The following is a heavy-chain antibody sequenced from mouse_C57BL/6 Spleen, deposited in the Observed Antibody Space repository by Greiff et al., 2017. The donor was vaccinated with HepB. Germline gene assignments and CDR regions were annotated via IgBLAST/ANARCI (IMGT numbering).Heavy chain of an antibody. CDR1: GYTFTSYW. CDR2: IHPSDSDT. CDR3: ASSYYGSSQFAY. J-gene: IGHJ3*01. D-gene: IGHD1-1*01. Sequence: QVQLKQPGAELVKPGASVKVSCKASGYTFTSYWMHWVKQRPGQGLEWIGRIHPSDSDTNYNQKFKGKATLTVDKSSSTAYMQLSSLTSEDSAVYYCASSYYGSSQFAYWGQGTLVTVSA. V-gene: IGHV1-74*01.